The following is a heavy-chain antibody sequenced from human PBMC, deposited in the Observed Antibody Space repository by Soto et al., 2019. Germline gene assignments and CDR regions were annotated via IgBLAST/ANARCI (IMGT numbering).Heavy chain of an antibody. V-gene: IGHV1-46*01. Sequence: GASVKGACKGAGLGLXRYHVDWGRKEPGQGLEWMGFINPSSGSTSYAQKFQGRVTMTRDTSTSTVYMEVSSLRSEDTAVYYCAREMYTTRGSPFDYWGQRTLVTVSS. J-gene: IGHJ4*02. CDR1: GLGLXRYH. D-gene: IGHD3-16*01. CDR2: INPSSGST. CDR3: AREMYTTRGSPFDY.